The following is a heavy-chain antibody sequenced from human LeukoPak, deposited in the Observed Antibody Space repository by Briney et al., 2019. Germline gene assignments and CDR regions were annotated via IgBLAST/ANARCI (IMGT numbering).Heavy chain of an antibody. CDR2: ISGSGGST. Sequence: PGGSLRLSCAASGFTFSSYAMSWVRQAPGKGLEWVSAISGSGGSTYYADSVKGRFTISRDNSKNTLYLQMNSLRAEDTAVYYCAKDQGIVGATPYFDHWGQGTLVTVSS. D-gene: IGHD1-26*01. J-gene: IGHJ4*02. CDR3: AKDQGIVGATPYFDH. CDR1: GFTFSSYA. V-gene: IGHV3-23*01.